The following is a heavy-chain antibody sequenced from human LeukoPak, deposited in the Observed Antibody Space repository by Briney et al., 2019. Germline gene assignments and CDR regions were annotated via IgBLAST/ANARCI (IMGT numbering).Heavy chain of an antibody. CDR2: ISAYNGNT. D-gene: IGHD3-22*01. Sequence: AASVKVSCKASGYTFTSYAMNWVRQAPGQGLEWMGWISAYNGNTNYAQKLQGRVTMTTDTSTSTAHMELRSLRSDDTAVYYCAREQTSYYYDSSTPCDYWGQGTLVTVSS. J-gene: IGHJ4*02. V-gene: IGHV1-18*01. CDR3: AREQTSYYYDSSTPCDY. CDR1: GYTFTSYA.